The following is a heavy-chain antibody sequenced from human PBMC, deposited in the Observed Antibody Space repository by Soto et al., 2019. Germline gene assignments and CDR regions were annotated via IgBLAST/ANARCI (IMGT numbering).Heavy chain of an antibody. CDR1: GYSFTSYL. J-gene: IGHJ4*02. Sequence: EVQLVQSGAEVKKPGESLRISCNGSGYSFTSYLISWVRQMPGKGLEWMGRIDPSDSYTNYSPSFQGHVTISADKSISTAYLQWSSLKASDTAMYYCARRVHLARGGNDVDYWGQGTLVTVSS. D-gene: IGHD1-1*01. V-gene: IGHV5-10-1*01. CDR2: IDPSDSYT. CDR3: ARRVHLARGGNDVDY.